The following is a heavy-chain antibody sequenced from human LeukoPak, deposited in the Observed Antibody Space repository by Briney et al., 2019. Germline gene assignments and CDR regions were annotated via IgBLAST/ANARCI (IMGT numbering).Heavy chain of an antibody. V-gene: IGHV3-74*01. CDR1: GFTFSSYW. CDR2: INTDGSST. J-gene: IGHJ4*02. Sequence: PGGSLRLSCAASGFTFSSYWMHWVRQAPGKGLVWVSRINTDGSSTSYADSVKGRFTISRDNAKNTLYLQMNSLRAEDTAVYYCASSYSGSYHFRYWGRGTLVTVSS. D-gene: IGHD1-26*01. CDR3: ASSYSGSYHFRY.